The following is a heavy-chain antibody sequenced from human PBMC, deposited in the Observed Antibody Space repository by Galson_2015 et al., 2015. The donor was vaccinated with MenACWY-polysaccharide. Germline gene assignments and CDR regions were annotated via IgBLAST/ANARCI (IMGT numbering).Heavy chain of an antibody. CDR2: ISGSGGST. J-gene: IGHJ5*02. V-gene: IGHV3-23*01. CDR1: GFTFCSYA. D-gene: IGHD3-3*01. Sequence: SLRLSCAASGFTFCSYAMSWVRQAPGKGLGWVSAISGSGGSTYYADSVKGRFTISRDNSKNTLYLQMTSLRADDTAVYYCAKDQAPKISNWFDPWGQGTLVTVSS. CDR3: AKDQAPKISNWFDP.